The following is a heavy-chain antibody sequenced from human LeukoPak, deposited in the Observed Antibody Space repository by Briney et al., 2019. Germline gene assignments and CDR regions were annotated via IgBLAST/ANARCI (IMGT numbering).Heavy chain of an antibody. CDR2: IYTSGST. J-gene: IGHJ4*02. D-gene: IGHD3-3*01. V-gene: IGHV4-4*07. CDR1: GGSFIGYY. CDR3: ARDPIFGVALDY. Sequence: SETLSLTCAVYGGSFIGYYWSWIRQPAGKGLEWIGRIYTSGSTNYNPSLKSRVTISVDKSKNQFSLKLSSVTAADTAVYYCARDPIFGVALDYWGQGTLVTVSS.